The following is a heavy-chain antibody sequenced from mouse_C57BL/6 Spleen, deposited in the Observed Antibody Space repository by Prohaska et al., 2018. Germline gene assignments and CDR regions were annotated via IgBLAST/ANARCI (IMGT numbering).Heavy chain of an antibody. CDR2: INSDGSAI. Sequence: EVQLLETGGGLVQPGGSRGLSCEGSGFTFSGFWMSWVRQTPGKTLEWIGDINSDGSAINYAPSIKDRFTIFRDNDRSTLYLQMSIVRSEDTATYFCMRYGNYWYFDVWGTGTTVTVSS. J-gene: IGHJ1*03. D-gene: IGHD2-1*01. V-gene: IGHV11-2*01. CDR1: GFTFSGFW. CDR3: MRYGNYWYFDV.